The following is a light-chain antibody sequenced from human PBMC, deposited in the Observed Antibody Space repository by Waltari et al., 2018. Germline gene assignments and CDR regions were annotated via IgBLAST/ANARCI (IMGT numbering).Light chain of an antibody. Sequence: QSALTQPAPGSGSPDQSISIPGPGSSVDVGIFLLLSWYQQHPGKAPKVIIYEGNKRPSGLSDRFSGSKSGNTASLTISGLQPDDEADYYCCSYVGGTSWVFGGGTKLTVL. V-gene: IGLV2-23*01. J-gene: IGLJ3*02. CDR1: SVDVGIFLL. CDR2: EGN. CDR3: CSYVGGTSWV.